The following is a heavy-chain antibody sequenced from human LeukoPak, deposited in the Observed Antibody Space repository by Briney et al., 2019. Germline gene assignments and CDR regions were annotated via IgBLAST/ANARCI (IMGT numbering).Heavy chain of an antibody. CDR1: GFTFSDYY. CDR2: INSSGSTI. V-gene: IGHV3-11*04. Sequence: GASLRLSCAASGFTFSDYYMSWIRQAPGKGLEWVSYINSSGSTIYYADSVKGRFTISRDNSKNTLYLQMNSLRAEDTAVYYCARDGRGKPVNWFDPWGQGTLVTVSS. J-gene: IGHJ5*02. CDR3: ARDGRGKPVNWFDP. D-gene: IGHD4-23*01.